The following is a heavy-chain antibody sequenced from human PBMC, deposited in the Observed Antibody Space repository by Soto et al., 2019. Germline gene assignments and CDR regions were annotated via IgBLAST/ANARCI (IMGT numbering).Heavy chain of an antibody. CDR2: IYYSGST. J-gene: IGHJ3*02. V-gene: IGHV4-59*08. CDR3: ARFLRRIGGAFDI. CDR1: GGSISSYY. Sequence: SETLSLTCTVSGGSISSYYWTWIRQPPGKGLEWIGFIYYSGSTNYSPSLKSRVTISVDTSKNHFSLRLSSVTAADTAVYYCARFLRRIGGAFDIWGQGTMVTVSS. D-gene: IGHD2-15*01.